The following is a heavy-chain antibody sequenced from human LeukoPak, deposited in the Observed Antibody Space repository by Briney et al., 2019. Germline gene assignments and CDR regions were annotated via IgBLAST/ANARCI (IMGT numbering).Heavy chain of an antibody. Sequence: ASVKVSCKASGYTFTGYYMHWVRPAPGQGLEWMGWINPNSGGTNYAQKFQGRVTMTRDTSISTAYMELSRLRSDDTAVYYCARAKGGSYRFDYWGQGTLVTVSS. V-gene: IGHV1-2*02. CDR2: INPNSGGT. D-gene: IGHD1-26*01. J-gene: IGHJ4*02. CDR1: GYTFTGYY. CDR3: ARAKGGSYRFDY.